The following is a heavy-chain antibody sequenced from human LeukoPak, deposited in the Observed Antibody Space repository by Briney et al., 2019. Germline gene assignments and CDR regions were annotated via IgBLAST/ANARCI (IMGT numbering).Heavy chain of an antibody. CDR1: GYPFGNYF. Sequence: PGGSLRLSCTGSGYPFGNYFMHWVRQAPGKGLEWVSRINNDGSGTTYAAPAKGRFTISRDNAKNTLYLQMNSLRAEDTAVYYCARVGYCSGAACYSPSYYYGMDVWGQGTTVTVSS. J-gene: IGHJ6*02. V-gene: IGHV3-74*01. CDR2: INNDGSGT. CDR3: ARVGYCSGAACYSPSYYYGMDV. D-gene: IGHD2-15*01.